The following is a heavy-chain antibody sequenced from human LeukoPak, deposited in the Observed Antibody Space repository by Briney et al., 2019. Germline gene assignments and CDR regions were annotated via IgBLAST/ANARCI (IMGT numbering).Heavy chain of an antibody. Sequence: SETLSLTCTVSGGSISSGSYYWSWIRQPPGKGLDWIGSIYHRGNTYYNSPLKSRVTISVDTSENQFSLKMTSVTAADTAVYYCVRVNWNPDYWGQGTLVTVSS. CDR3: VRVNWNPDY. CDR2: IYHRGNT. CDR1: GGSISSGSYY. D-gene: IGHD1-1*01. V-gene: IGHV4-39*07. J-gene: IGHJ4*02.